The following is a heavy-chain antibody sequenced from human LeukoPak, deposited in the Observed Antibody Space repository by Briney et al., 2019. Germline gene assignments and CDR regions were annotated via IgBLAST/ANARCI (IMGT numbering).Heavy chain of an antibody. D-gene: IGHD5-18*01. CDR2: INHSGST. Sequence: SETLSLTCAVYGGSFSGYYWSWIRQPPGKGLEWIGEINHSGSTNYNPSLKSRVTISADTSKNQFSLKLSSVTAADTAVYYCARAHAYSYGNYWGQGTLVTVSS. CDR3: ARAHAYSYGNY. J-gene: IGHJ4*02. CDR1: GGSFSGYY. V-gene: IGHV4-34*01.